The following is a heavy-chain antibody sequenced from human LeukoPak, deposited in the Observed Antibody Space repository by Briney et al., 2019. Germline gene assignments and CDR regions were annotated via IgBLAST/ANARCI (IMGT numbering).Heavy chain of an antibody. CDR3: ARGLVRLARHFDS. D-gene: IGHD3-9*01. J-gene: IGHJ4*02. Sequence: SETLSLTCAVQRGSLSGSFWTWIRQPPGKGLEWIGEINHSGTSNYSPSLKSRVTMSADTSKNQLSLNLTSVTAADTAIYYCARGLVRLARHFDSWGQGTVVTVSS. V-gene: IGHV4-34*01. CDR2: INHSGTS. CDR1: RGSLSGSF.